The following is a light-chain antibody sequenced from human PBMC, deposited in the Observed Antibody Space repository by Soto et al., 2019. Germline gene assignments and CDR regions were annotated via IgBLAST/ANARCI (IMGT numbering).Light chain of an antibody. CDR1: QSVSSSY. CDR3: QQYNGWPFT. J-gene: IGKJ3*01. V-gene: IGKV3-15*01. CDR2: GAS. Sequence: EIVLTQSPGTLSLSPGARATLSCRASQSVSSSYLAWYQQKPGQAPRLLIYGASTRATGIPARFSGSGPGTEFILTISSLQSEDFAVYYWQQYNGWPFTFGPVTKVDIK.